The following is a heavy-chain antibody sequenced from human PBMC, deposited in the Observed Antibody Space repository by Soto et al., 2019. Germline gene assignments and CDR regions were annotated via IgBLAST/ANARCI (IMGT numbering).Heavy chain of an antibody. CDR1: GFTFSTFG. Sequence: GWSLRLSCAASGFTFSTFGMHWVRQAPGKGLEWVAFISFDGSNKFYPNSVKGRFTISRDNSKNTVDLQMNSLTAEDTALYYCAKGVGDGYNSYFDYWGQGALVTVSS. CDR2: ISFDGSNK. V-gene: IGHV3-30*18. CDR3: AKGVGDGYNSYFDY. D-gene: IGHD5-12*01. J-gene: IGHJ4*02.